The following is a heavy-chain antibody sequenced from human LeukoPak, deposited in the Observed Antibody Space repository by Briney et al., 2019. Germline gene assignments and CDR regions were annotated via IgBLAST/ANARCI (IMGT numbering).Heavy chain of an antibody. Sequence: TLSLTCTVSGGSMSDYYWSWIRQPAGKGLEWIGRIYTSGSTNYNPSLKSRVTMSVDTSKNQFSLKLSSVTVADTAVYYCAREGAAAGTAPIDYWGQGTLVTVSS. CDR3: AREGAAAGTAPIDY. D-gene: IGHD6-13*01. J-gene: IGHJ4*02. CDR1: GGSMSDYY. V-gene: IGHV4-4*07. CDR2: IYTSGST.